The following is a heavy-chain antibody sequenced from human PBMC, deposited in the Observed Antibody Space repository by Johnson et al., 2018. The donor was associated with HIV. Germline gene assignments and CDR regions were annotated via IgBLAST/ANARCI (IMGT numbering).Heavy chain of an antibody. CDR3: AREGAAAGPTDAFDI. Sequence: MLLVESGGGVVQPGGSLRLSCAASGFTFSDYGMHWVRQAPGKGLEWVANIKQDGSEKYYVDSVKGRFTISRDNSKNTLYLQMNSLRAENTAVYYCAREGAAAGPTDAFDIWGQGTMVTVSS. V-gene: IGHV3-7*01. J-gene: IGHJ3*02. CDR1: GFTFSDYG. D-gene: IGHD6-13*01. CDR2: IKQDGSEK.